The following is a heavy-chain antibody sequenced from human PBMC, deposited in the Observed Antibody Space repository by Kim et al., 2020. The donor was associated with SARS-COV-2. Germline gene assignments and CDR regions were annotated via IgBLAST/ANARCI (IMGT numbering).Heavy chain of an antibody. J-gene: IGHJ4*02. Sequence: STYCSPSLKSRVTISVDTSKNQFSLKLSSVTAADTAVYYCVRVVTMILDYWGQGTLVTVSS. D-gene: IGHD3-22*01. CDR3: VRVVTMILDY. CDR2: ST. V-gene: IGHV4-30-2*05.